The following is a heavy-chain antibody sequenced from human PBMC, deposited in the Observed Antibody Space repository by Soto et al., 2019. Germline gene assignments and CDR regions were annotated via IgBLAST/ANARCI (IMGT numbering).Heavy chain of an antibody. J-gene: IGHJ4*02. CDR1: GGTFSSYA. D-gene: IGHD3-22*01. CDR3: ARDRIINYYDSSGYYVGSGR. V-gene: IGHV1-69*13. CDR2: IIPIFGTA. Sequence: SVKVSCKASGGTFSSYAISWVRQAPGQGLEWMGGIIPIFGTANYAQKFQGRVTITADESTSTAYMELSSLRSEDTAVYYCARDRIINYYDSSGYYVGSGRWGQGTLVTVSS.